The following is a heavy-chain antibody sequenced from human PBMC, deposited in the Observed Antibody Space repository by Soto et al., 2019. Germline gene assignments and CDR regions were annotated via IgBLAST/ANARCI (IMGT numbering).Heavy chain of an antibody. J-gene: IGHJ4*02. D-gene: IGHD6-13*01. CDR1: GYTFTGYY. CDR2: INPNSGGT. V-gene: IGHV1-2*04. Sequence: QVQLVQSGAEVKKPGASVKVSCKASGYTFTGYYMHWVRQAPGQGLEWMGWINPNSGGTNYAQKFQGWVTMTRDTSISTAYMELCRLRSDDTAVYYCARGPGRAATAYYFDYWGQGTLVTVSS. CDR3: ARGPGRAATAYYFDY.